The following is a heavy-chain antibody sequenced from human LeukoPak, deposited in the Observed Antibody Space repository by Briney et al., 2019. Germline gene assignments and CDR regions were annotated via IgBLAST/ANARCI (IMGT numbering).Heavy chain of an antibody. J-gene: IGHJ5*02. CDR2: IDWDDDK. CDR3: ARITRDGYNRYGFDP. D-gene: IGHD5-24*01. Sequence: SGPTLVKPTQTLTLTCTFSGFSLSTSGMCVSWIRQPPGKALEWLARIDWDDDKYYSTSLKTRLTISKNTSKNQVVLTMTNMDPVDTATYYCARITRDGYNRYGFDPWGQGTLVTVSS. CDR1: GFSLSTSGMC. V-gene: IGHV2-70*11.